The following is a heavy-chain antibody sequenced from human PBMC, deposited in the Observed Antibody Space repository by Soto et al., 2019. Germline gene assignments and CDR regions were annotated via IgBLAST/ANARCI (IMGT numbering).Heavy chain of an antibody. J-gene: IGHJ3*02. CDR2: IKQDGSEK. Sequence: GGSLRLSCAASGFTFSSYWMSWVRQAPGKGLEWVANIKQDGSEKYYVDSVKGRFTISRDNAKNSLYLQMNSLRAEDTAVYYCARAGGWELLAFDIWGQGTMVTVSS. CDR1: GFTFSSYW. CDR3: ARAGGWELLAFDI. D-gene: IGHD1-26*01. V-gene: IGHV3-7*01.